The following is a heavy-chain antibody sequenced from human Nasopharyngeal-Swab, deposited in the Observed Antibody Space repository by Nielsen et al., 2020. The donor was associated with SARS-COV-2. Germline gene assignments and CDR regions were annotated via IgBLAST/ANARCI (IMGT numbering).Heavy chain of an antibody. J-gene: IGHJ4*02. V-gene: IGHV4-39*02. CDR2: ILVNIYT. Sequence: SETLSLTCTVSGGSITSSRPSWGWIRQPPGKGLQSIGQILVNIYTEHHPSVRGRIPVYADTSENYFSLRLSSVTAADTAVYYCARLDTVGSEDKWGQGTLVTVSS. CDR1: GGSITSSRPS. CDR3: ARLDTVGSEDK. D-gene: IGHD5-18*01.